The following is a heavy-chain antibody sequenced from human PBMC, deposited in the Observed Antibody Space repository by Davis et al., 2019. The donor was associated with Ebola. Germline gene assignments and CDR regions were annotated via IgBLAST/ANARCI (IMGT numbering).Heavy chain of an antibody. CDR3: ARTQGPYSSGWYDWFDP. V-gene: IGHV3-21*01. J-gene: IGHJ5*02. CDR1: GFTFSSYS. CDR2: ISSSSSYI. D-gene: IGHD6-19*01. Sequence: PGGSLRLSCAASGFTFSSYSMNWVRQAPGKGLEWVSSISSSSSYIYYADSVKGRFTISRDNAKNSLYLQMNSLRAEDTAVYYCARTQGPYSSGWYDWFDPWGQGTLVTVSS.